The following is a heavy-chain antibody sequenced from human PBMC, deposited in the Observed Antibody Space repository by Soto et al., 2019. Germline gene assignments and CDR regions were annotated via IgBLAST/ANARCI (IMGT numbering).Heavy chain of an antibody. Sequence: EVQLLESGGGLVQPGGALRLSCAASGFTFSSHAMSWVRQAPGKGLEWLSSISGGAEGAYYADSVKGRFTISRDNSKNTLYLQMNSLRAEDTAVYYCARDLWWYLHGGQGTLVTVSS. J-gene: IGHJ4*02. CDR2: ISGGAEGA. CDR1: GFTFSSHA. D-gene: IGHD2-15*01. CDR3: ARDLWWYLH. V-gene: IGHV3-23*01.